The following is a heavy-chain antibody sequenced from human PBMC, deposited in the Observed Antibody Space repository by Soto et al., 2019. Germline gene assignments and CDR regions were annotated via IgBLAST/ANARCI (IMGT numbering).Heavy chain of an antibody. CDR1: GYTFTSYG. V-gene: IGHV1-46*01. D-gene: IGHD3-10*01. Sequence: ASVKVSCKASGYTFTSYGISWVRQAPGQRLEWMGIINPSGGSTIYAQKFQGRVTMTRDTSTSTVYMELSSLRSEDTAVYYCARDRRTVRGVIPMGPYNWFDPWGQGTLVTVSS. J-gene: IGHJ5*02. CDR3: ARDRRTVRGVIPMGPYNWFDP. CDR2: INPSGGST.